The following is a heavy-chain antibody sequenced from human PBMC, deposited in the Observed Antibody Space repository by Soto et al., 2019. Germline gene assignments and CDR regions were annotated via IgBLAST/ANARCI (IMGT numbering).Heavy chain of an antibody. CDR3: ARQPTTGDTDLWFDP. V-gene: IGHV4-39*01. CDR1: GGSISTSRSY. Sequence: SETLSLTCNVSGGSISTSRSYWAWIRQPPGRGLEWLANIFYSGSTYYNPSLASRVTVSVDTSKNEFSLKLRSVTAADTAVYYCARQPTTGDTDLWFDPWGQGTLVTVSS. J-gene: IGHJ5*02. CDR2: IFYSGST. D-gene: IGHD2-21*01.